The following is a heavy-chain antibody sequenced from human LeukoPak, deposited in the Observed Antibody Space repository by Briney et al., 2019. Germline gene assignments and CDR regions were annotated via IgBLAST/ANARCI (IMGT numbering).Heavy chain of an antibody. D-gene: IGHD3-10*01. CDR2: INHSGST. CDR3: ARGPHVLLWFGELLAKHYYYYGMDV. CDR1: GGSFSGYY. J-gene: IGHJ6*02. Sequence: SETLSLTCAVYGGSFSGYYWSWIRQPPGKGLEWIGDINHSGSTNYNPSLNIRVPISVDTSKNQFSLKLSSVTAADTAVYYCARGPHVLLWFGELLAKHYYYYGMDVWGQGTTVTVSS. V-gene: IGHV4-34*01.